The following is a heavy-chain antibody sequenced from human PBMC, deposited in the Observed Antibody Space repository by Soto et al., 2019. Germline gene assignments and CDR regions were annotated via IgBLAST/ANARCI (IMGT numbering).Heavy chain of an antibody. CDR2: IYTSGGT. CDR1: GGTIGDYD. J-gene: IGHJ4*02. V-gene: IGHV4-4*07. D-gene: IGHD5-18*01. CDR3: ARDNGYSYARDY. Sequence: SVPRPRRATVAGGTIGDYDGRWIRQPAGKGLEWIGRIYTSGGTNYNPSLKSRVTMSVDASKNQFSLKLSSVTAADTAVYYCARDNGYSYARDYWGQGTLVTRSS.